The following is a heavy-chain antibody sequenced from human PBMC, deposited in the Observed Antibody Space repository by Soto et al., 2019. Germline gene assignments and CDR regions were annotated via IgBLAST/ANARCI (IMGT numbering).Heavy chain of an antibody. D-gene: IGHD2-8*02. CDR2: ISIDKYRQ. Sequence: QVQLMESGGGVVQPGRSLRLSCAASGFTFSSSDIHWVRQAPGKGPEWVAHISIDKYRQYYADPVKGRFTGSRDNSKKPVSLQMTSLRPDDTAVYYCARGPTGGAFDCWGHGTMVTVSS. V-gene: IGHV3-30*03. CDR3: ARGPTGGAFDC. CDR1: GFTFSSSD. J-gene: IGHJ4*03.